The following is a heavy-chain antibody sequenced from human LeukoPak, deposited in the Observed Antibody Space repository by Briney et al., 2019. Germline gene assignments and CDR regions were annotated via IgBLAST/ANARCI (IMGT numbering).Heavy chain of an antibody. Sequence: SETLSLTCTVSGGSISSSSNYWDWIRQPPGEGLEWIGSIYYSGNTYYNPSLKSRVTISVDTSKNQFSLKLSSVTAADTAVYYCAIRVSGRAFDIWGQGTMVTVSS. J-gene: IGHJ3*02. CDR2: IYYSGNT. CDR1: GGSISSSSNY. D-gene: IGHD3-16*01. V-gene: IGHV4-39*07. CDR3: AIRVSGRAFDI.